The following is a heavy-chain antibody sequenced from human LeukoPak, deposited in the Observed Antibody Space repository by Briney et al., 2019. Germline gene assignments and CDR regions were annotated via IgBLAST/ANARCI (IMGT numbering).Heavy chain of an antibody. Sequence: ASAKVSCKPSGYTFTDSYIHWVRQAPGMGLQWMGWISPNNGDTKYAEDFQDRVTMTRDTSINTAYMELTGLTPDDTAVYYCVRSPIGASAYWGRGTLVTVSS. J-gene: IGHJ4*02. CDR2: ISPNNGDT. CDR1: GYTFTDSY. V-gene: IGHV1-2*02. D-gene: IGHD3-10*01. CDR3: VRSPIGASAY.